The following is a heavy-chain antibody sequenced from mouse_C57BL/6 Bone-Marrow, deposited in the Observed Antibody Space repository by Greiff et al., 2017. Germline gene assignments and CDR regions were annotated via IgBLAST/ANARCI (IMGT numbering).Heavy chain of an antibody. CDR2: IDPEDGET. V-gene: IGHV14-2*01. CDR1: GFNIKDYY. J-gene: IGHJ4*01. D-gene: IGHD2-1*01. Sequence: DVQLQESGAELVKPGASVKLSCTASGFNIKDYYMHWVKQRTEQGLEWIGRIDPEDGETKYAPKFQGKATITADTSSNTAYLQLSSLTSEDTAVYYCARVWAIGNYDYYAMDYWGQGTSVTVSS. CDR3: ARVWAIGNYDYYAMDY.